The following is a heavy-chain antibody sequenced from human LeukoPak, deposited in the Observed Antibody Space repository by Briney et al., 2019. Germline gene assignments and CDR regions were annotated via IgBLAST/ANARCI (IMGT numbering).Heavy chain of an antibody. Sequence: PSETLSLTCAVSSGSISSGGYSWSWIRQPPGKGLEWIGYIYHSGSTYYNPSLKSRVTISVDRSKNQFSLKLSSVTAADTAVYYCASASDYSNYVSWDYWGQGTLVTVSS. CDR1: SGSISSGGYS. J-gene: IGHJ4*02. V-gene: IGHV4-30-2*01. CDR2: IYHSGST. CDR3: ASASDYSNYVSWDY. D-gene: IGHD4-11*01.